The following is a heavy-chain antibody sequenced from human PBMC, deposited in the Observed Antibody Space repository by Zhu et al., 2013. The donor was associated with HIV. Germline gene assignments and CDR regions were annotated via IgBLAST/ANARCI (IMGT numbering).Heavy chain of an antibody. Sequence: QVQLVQSGAEVKKPGASVKVSCKASGYTFTSYDINWVRQATGQGLEWMGWMNPNSGNTGYAQKFQGRVTMTRNTSISTAYMELSSLRSEDTAVYYCARRLASGSYYPDNWFDPGAREPWSPSPQ. D-gene: IGHD3-10*01. V-gene: IGHV1-8*01. CDR1: GYTFTSYD. J-gene: IGHJ5*02. CDR3: ARRLASGSYYPDNWFDP. CDR2: MNPNSGNT.